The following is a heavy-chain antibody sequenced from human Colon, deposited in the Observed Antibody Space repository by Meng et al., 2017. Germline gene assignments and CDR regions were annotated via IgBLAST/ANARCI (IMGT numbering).Heavy chain of an antibody. V-gene: IGHV1-18*01. CDR1: GYTFTTYG. D-gene: IGHD4-17*01. CDR3: ARDNPGDYVWDY. CDR2: ISTYDDNT. Sequence: QVQLVQSGAEVKKPGASVKVSCKASGYTFTTYGISWMRRAPGQGLEWMGWISTYDDNTNYVEKFRGRVTMTTDTSTNTAYMELRSLRSDDTAVYYCARDNPGDYVWDYWGQGTLVTVSS. J-gene: IGHJ4*02.